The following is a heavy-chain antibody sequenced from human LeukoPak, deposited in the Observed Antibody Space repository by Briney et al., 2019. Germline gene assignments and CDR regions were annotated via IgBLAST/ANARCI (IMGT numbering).Heavy chain of an antibody. CDR3: AGVVERYYFDY. J-gene: IGHJ4*02. V-gene: IGHV4-38-2*01. Sequence: PSETLSLTCAVSGYSISSGYYWGWSRQPPGKGLEWIGSIYHSGSTYYNPSLKSRVTISVDTSKNQFSLKLSSVTAADTAVYYCAGVVERYYFDYWGQGTLVTVSS. CDR2: IYHSGST. D-gene: IGHD2-15*01. CDR1: GYSISSGYY.